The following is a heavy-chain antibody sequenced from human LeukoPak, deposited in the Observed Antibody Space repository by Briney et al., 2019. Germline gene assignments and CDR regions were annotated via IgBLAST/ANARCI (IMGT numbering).Heavy chain of an antibody. CDR1: GFTFDDYA. J-gene: IGHJ4*02. CDR2: ISWNSGSV. Sequence: GGSLRLSCVASGFTFDDYAMHWVRQAPGKGLEWVSGISWNSGSVAYADSVKGRFIISRDNAKNSLYLQMNSLRAEDTAVYYCARDDTAMDHFDYWGQGTLVTVSS. V-gene: IGHV3-9*01. CDR3: ARDDTAMDHFDY. D-gene: IGHD5-18*01.